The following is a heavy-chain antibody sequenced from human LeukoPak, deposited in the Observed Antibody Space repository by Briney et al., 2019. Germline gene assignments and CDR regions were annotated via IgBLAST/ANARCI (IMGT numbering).Heavy chain of an antibody. J-gene: IGHJ5*02. V-gene: IGHV4-59*01. D-gene: IGHD2-2*01. CDR2: IYYSGST. Sequence: PSETLSLTCTVSGGSISSYYWSWIRQPPGKGLGWIGYIYYSGSTNYNPSLKSRVTISVDTSKNQFSLKLSSVTAADTAVYYCARAPVPASLFDPWGQGTLVTVSS. CDR1: GGSISSYY. CDR3: ARAPVPASLFDP.